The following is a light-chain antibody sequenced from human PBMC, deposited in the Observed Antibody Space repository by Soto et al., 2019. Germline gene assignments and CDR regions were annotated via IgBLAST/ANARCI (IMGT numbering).Light chain of an antibody. V-gene: IGKV4-1*01. Sequence: DILMTQSPDSLGVSLGETATINCKSSQSVLYSSNNKNYLAWYQQKSGQPPRLLFYWASTRESGVPDRFSGSGSGTDFTLTISSLQAEDVGVYYCQQYSTTPPTFGQGTKGDIK. CDR1: QSVLYSSNNKNY. J-gene: IGKJ1*01. CDR3: QQYSTTPPT. CDR2: WAS.